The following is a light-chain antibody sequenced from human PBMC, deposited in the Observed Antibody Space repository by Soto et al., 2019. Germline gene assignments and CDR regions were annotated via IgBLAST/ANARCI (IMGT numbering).Light chain of an antibody. CDR2: DDT. V-gene: IGLV3-21*02. Sequence: SYELTQPHSVSVATAQTGPRITCGGNNLGSTTVHWYQQKPGQAPVLVVYDDTDRPSGIPERFSGSNSGNTATLTIAWVEAGDEADYYCQVSDSSGDHQVFGSGTKVTVL. CDR3: QVSDSSGDHQV. J-gene: IGLJ1*01. CDR1: NLGSTT.